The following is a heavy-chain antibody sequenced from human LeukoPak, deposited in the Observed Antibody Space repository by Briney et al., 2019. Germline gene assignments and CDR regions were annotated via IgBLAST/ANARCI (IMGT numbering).Heavy chain of an antibody. V-gene: IGHV1-2*02. CDR2: INPNSGGT. Sequence: GASVKVSCKASGYTFTGYFMHWVRQAPGQGLKWMGWINPNSGGTNYAQKFQGRVTMTRDTSISTAYMELSRLRSDDTAVYYCARGGIPVYYYYMDVWGKGTTVTVSS. J-gene: IGHJ6*03. D-gene: IGHD1-14*01. CDR3: ARGGIPVYYYYMDV. CDR1: GYTFTGYF.